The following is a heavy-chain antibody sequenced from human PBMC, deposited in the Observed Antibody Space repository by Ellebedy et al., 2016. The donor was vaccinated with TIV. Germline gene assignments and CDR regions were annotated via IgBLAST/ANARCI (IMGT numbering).Heavy chain of an antibody. J-gene: IGHJ3*01. CDR1: GGSISPYY. CDR2: ISYSGST. CDR3: ARVVWQQPVSYAFDF. D-gene: IGHD6-13*01. V-gene: IGHV4-59*01. Sequence: MPSETLSLTCTVPGGSISPYYWSWIRQPPGKGLEWIGYISYSGSTNYNYSLKSRVTISVDTSKNQFSLKLNSVTAPDTAVYYCARVVWQQPVSYAFDFWGQGTMVTVSS.